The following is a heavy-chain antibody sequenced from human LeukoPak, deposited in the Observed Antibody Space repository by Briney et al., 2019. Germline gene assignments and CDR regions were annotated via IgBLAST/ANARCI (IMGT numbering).Heavy chain of an antibody. CDR2: ISSSSSYI. CDR3: ARDQGDYDILTGRYFDY. V-gene: IGHV3-21*01. Sequence: GGSLKLSCAASGFTFSSYSMNWVRQAPGKGLQWVSSISSSSSYIYYADSVKGRFTISKDNAKNSLYLQMNSLRAEDTAVYYCARDQGDYDILTGRYFDYWGQGTLVTVSS. CDR1: GFTFSSYS. J-gene: IGHJ4*02. D-gene: IGHD3-9*01.